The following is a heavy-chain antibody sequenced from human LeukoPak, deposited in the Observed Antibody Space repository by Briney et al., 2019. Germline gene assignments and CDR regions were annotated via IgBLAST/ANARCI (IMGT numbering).Heavy chain of an antibody. J-gene: IGHJ4*02. CDR2: IIPIFGTA. CDR3: ASTLGYCSSTSCDEDY. CDR1: GGTFSSYA. V-gene: IGHV1-69*13. Sequence: SVKVSCKASGGTFSSYAISWVRQAPGQGLEWMGGIIPIFGTANYAQKFQGRVTITADESTSTAYMELSSLRSEDTAVYYCASTLGYCSSTSCDEDYWGQGTLVTVSS. D-gene: IGHD2-2*01.